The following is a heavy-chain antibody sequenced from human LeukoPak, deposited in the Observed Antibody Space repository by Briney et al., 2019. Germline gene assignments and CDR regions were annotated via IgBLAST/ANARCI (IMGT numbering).Heavy chain of an antibody. D-gene: IGHD3-16*01. Sequence: SETLSLTCAVYGGSFSGYYWIWIRQPPGKGLEWIGEINHSGSTNYNPSLKSRVTISVDTSKNQFSLKLSSVTAADTAVYYCVRAGGNPPYYFDYWGQGTLVTVSS. CDR1: GGSFSGYY. CDR2: INHSGST. V-gene: IGHV4-34*01. J-gene: IGHJ4*02. CDR3: VRAGGNPPYYFDY.